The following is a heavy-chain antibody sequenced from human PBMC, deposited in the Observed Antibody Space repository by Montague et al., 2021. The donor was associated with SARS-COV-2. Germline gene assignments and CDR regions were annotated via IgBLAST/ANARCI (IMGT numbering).Heavy chain of an antibody. J-gene: IGHJ6*02. Sequence: SLRLSCAASGFTFSNAWVSWVRQAPGKGLEWVGRIKSKTDGGTTDYAAPVKGRFTISRDDSKNTLYLQMNSLKTEDTAVYYCTTGAEYSGNYYVYYYGMDVWGQGTTVTVSS. CDR1: GFTFSNAW. CDR3: TTGAEYSGNYYVYYYGMDV. D-gene: IGHD1-26*01. V-gene: IGHV3-15*01. CDR2: IKSKTDGGTT.